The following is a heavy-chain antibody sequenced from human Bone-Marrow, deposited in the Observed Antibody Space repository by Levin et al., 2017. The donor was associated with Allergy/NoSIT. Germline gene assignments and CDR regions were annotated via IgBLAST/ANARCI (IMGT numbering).Heavy chain of an antibody. V-gene: IGHV4-59*08. Sequence: NSSETLSLTCTVSGGSISSYYWSWIRQPPGKGLEWIGYIYYSGSTSYNPSLKSRVTISVDTSKNQFSLKLSSVTAADTAVYYCARHRYPKNGDYFDYWGQGTLVTVSS. J-gene: IGHJ4*02. D-gene: IGHD4-17*01. CDR3: ARHRYPKNGDYFDY. CDR2: IYYSGST. CDR1: GGSISSYY.